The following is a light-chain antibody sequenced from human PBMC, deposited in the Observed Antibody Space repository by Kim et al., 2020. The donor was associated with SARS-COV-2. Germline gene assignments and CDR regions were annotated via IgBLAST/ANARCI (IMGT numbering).Light chain of an antibody. Sequence: DIQMTQSPSAMSASVGDRVTITCRASQDISRYLNWYQQKPGKAPKLLIYTASSLQSGVPSRFTGSGSETDFTLTISSLQPEDFATYLCQPAYSASRTFGQGTKVDIK. CDR1: QDISRY. CDR3: QPAYSASRT. CDR2: TAS. J-gene: IGKJ1*01. V-gene: IGKV1-39*01.